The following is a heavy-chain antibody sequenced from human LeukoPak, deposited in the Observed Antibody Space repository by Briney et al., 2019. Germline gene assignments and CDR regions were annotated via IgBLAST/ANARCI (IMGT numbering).Heavy chain of an antibody. D-gene: IGHD2-15*01. CDR3: ARPGVVAAKGYYYYYMDV. CDR1: GGSISSSNW. V-gene: IGHV4-4*02. J-gene: IGHJ6*03. Sequence: PSETLSLTCAVSGGSISSSNWWSWVRQPPGKGLEWIGEISHSGSTNYNPSLKSRVTISVDKSKNQFSLKLSSVTAADTAVYYCARPGVVAAKGYYYYYMDVWGKGTTVTISS. CDR2: ISHSGST.